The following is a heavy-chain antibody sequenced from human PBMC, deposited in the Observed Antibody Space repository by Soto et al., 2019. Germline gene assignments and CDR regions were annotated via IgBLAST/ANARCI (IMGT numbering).Heavy chain of an antibody. D-gene: IGHD1-26*01. J-gene: IGHJ6*02. Sequence: QVQLVQSGAEVKKPGSSVKFSCKASGGTFSSYAISWVRQAPGQGLEWMGGIIPIFGTANYAQKFQGRVTITADESTSTAYRELSSMRSEDTAVYYCARAGIVGATDYYYGMDVWGQGTTVTVSS. CDR2: IIPIFGTA. CDR3: ARAGIVGATDYYYGMDV. CDR1: GGTFSSYA. V-gene: IGHV1-69*01.